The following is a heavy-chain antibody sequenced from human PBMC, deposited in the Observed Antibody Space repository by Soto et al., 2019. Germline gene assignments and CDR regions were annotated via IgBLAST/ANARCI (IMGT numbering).Heavy chain of an antibody. CDR3: ARTTAVHNTIRSIYFFEY. CDR2: VYYSGTT. CDR1: VGSVSNKTYY. J-gene: IGHJ4*02. Sequence: PSETLSFTCSVSVGSVSNKTYYLSWILHPPGKRLEWIGYVYYSGTTNYNPSLKSRVTISVDLSKNQFSLRLSSVTTADTALYYCARTTAVHNTIRSIYFFEYWGQGTIVTLSS. D-gene: IGHD4-17*01. V-gene: IGHV4-61*01.